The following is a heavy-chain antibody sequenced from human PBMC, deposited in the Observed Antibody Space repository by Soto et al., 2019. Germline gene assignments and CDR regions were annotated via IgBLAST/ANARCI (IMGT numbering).Heavy chain of an antibody. V-gene: IGHV4-34*01. Sequence: SETLSLTCAVYGGSFSGYYWSWIRQPPGKGLEWIGEINHSGSTNYNPSLKSRVTISVDTSKNQFSLKLSSVTAADTAVYYCARAVVVALYGMDVWGQGTTVTVSS. D-gene: IGHD2-15*01. CDR3: ARAVVVALYGMDV. J-gene: IGHJ6*02. CDR2: INHSGST. CDR1: GGSFSGYY.